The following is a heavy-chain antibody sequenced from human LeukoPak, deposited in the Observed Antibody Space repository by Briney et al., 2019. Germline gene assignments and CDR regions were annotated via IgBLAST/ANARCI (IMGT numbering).Heavy chain of an antibody. CDR3: ARSAFWNYDAFDI. CDR1: GFTFSGYW. J-gene: IGHJ3*02. Sequence: PGGSLRLSCAASGFTFSGYWMSWVRQAPGKGLEWVSGINWNGGSTGYADSVKGRFTISRDNAKNSLYLQMNSLRAEDTALYYCARSAFWNYDAFDIWGQGTMVTVSS. D-gene: IGHD1-7*01. V-gene: IGHV3-20*04. CDR2: INWNGGST.